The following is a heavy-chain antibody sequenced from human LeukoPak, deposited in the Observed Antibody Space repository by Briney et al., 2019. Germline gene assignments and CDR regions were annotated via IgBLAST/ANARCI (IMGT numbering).Heavy chain of an antibody. V-gene: IGHV3-7*01. CDR2: IKQDESEK. CDR1: GFTFSSYW. J-gene: IGHJ6*02. Sequence: GGSLRLSCAASGFTFSSYWMSWVRQAPGKGLEWVADIKQDESEKYYVDSVKGRFTISRDNAKSSLFLQMNSLRAEDTAVYYCARDQGVRGYYGSHYSFGMDVWGQGTTVTVSS. D-gene: IGHD3-10*01. CDR3: ARDQGVRGYYGSHYSFGMDV.